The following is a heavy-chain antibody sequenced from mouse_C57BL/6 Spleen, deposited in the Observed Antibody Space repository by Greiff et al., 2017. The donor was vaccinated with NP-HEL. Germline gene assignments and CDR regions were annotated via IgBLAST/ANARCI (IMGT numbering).Heavy chain of an antibody. CDR2: ISYDGSN. CDR1: GYSITSGYY. CDR3: ARSHGYHDY. V-gene: IGHV3-6*01. D-gene: IGHD2-2*01. J-gene: IGHJ2*01. Sequence: DVKLQESGPGLVKPSQSLSLTCSVTGYSITSGYYWNWIRQFPGNKLEWMGYISYDGSNNYNPSLKNRISITRDTSKNQFFLKLNSVTTEDTATYYCARSHGYHDYWGQGTTLTVSS.